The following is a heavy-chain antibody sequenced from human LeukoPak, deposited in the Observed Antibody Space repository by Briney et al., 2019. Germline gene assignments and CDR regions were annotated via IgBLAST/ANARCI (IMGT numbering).Heavy chain of an antibody. CDR1: GDSVSSAA. Sequence: SQTLSLTCAISGDSVSSAAWNWIRQSPSRGLEWLGRTHYRSKWYNDYAVSVKSRITINPDTSKNQFSLHPNSVTPEDTAVYYCARGGRGYCTSSSCYFDYWGQGTLVTVSS. J-gene: IGHJ4*02. CDR2: THYRSKWYN. CDR3: ARGGRGYCTSSSCYFDY. V-gene: IGHV6-1*01. D-gene: IGHD2-2*01.